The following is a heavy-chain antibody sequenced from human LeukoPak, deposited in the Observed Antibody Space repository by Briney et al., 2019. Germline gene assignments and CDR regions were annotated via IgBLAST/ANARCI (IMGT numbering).Heavy chain of an antibody. Sequence: QTSETLSLTCTVSGGSISSYYWSWIRQPPGKGLEWIGEINHSGSTNYNPSLKSRVTISVDTSKNQFSLKLSSVTAADTAVYYCARVAAGYFDYWGQRTLVTVSS. CDR3: ARVAAGYFDY. J-gene: IGHJ4*02. D-gene: IGHD6-13*01. CDR2: INHSGST. V-gene: IGHV4-34*01. CDR1: GGSISSYY.